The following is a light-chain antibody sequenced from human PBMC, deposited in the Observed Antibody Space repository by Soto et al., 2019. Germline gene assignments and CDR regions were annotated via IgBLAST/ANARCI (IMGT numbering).Light chain of an antibody. V-gene: IGLV2-14*01. Sequence: LTQAAYVSGSPGQSITISCTGTISDVGAYNYVSWFQQHPGKAPTLIISEVSSRPSGVSNRFSGSKSGNAASLTISGLQAEDEADYFCFSFTTDWTPVFGTGTKVTVL. CDR3: FSFTTDWTPV. CDR2: EVS. J-gene: IGLJ1*01. CDR1: ISDVGAYNY.